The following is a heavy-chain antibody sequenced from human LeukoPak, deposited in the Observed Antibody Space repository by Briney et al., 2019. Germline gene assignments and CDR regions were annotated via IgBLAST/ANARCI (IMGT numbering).Heavy chain of an antibody. D-gene: IGHD6-6*01. J-gene: IGHJ4*02. V-gene: IGHV3-21*01. CDR2: ISSSSSYI. CDR1: GFTFDDYS. CDR3: ARGWYSSSSVDY. Sequence: GGSLRLSCAASGFTFDDYSMNWVRQAPGKGLEWVSSISSSSSYIYYADSVKGRFTISRDNAKNSLYLQMNSLRAEDTAVYYCARGWYSSSSVDYWGQGTLVTVSS.